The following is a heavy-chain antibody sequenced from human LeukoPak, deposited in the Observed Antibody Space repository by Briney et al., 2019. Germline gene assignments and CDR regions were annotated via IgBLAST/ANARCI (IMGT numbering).Heavy chain of an antibody. CDR1: GFTFGDYA. CDR2: IRSKAYGGTT. J-gene: IGHJ6*04. D-gene: IGHD3-9*01. Sequence: GGSLRLSYTASGFTFGDYAMSWVRQAPGKGLEWVGFIRSKAYGGTTEYAASVKGRFTISRDDSKSIAYLQMNSLKTEDTAVYYCTRDQLRYFDWLLVGMDVWGKGTTVTVSS. CDR3: TRDQLRYFDWLLVGMDV. V-gene: IGHV3-49*04.